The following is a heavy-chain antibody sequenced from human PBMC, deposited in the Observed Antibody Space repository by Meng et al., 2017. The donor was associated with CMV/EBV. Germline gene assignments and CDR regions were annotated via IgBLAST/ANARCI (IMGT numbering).Heavy chain of an antibody. D-gene: IGHD2-2*01. CDR1: GGSFSGYY. CDR3: ARGHRYCSSTSCYLYYGMDV. CDR2: INHSGST. J-gene: IGHJ6*02. V-gene: IGHV4-34*01. Sequence: SETLSLTCAVYGGSFSGYYWSWIRQPPGKGLEWIGEINHSGSTNYNPSLKSRVTISVDTSKNQFSLKLSSVTAADTAVYYCARGHRYCSSTSCYLYYGMDVWGQETTVTVSS.